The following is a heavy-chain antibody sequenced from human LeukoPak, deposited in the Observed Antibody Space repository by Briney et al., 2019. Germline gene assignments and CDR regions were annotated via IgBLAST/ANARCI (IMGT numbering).Heavy chain of an antibody. D-gene: IGHD5-18*01. J-gene: IGHJ4*02. Sequence: GGSLRLSCAASGFTFSSYSMNWVRQAPGKGLEWVSSISSSSSYIYYADSVKGRFTISRDNAKNSLYLQMNSLRAEDTAVYYCAKGYSYGHYFDYWGQGTLVTVSS. CDR2: ISSSSSYI. V-gene: IGHV3-21*01. CDR1: GFTFSSYS. CDR3: AKGYSYGHYFDY.